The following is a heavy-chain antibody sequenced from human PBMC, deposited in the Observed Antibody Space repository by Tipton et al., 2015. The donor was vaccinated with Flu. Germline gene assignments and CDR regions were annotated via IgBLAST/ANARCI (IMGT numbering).Heavy chain of an antibody. V-gene: IGHV4-39*07. J-gene: IGHJ6*02. D-gene: IGHD2-15*01. CDR3: TRQVEAATRSSS. CDR1: GDSITSSSYF. CDR2: IFHSGTT. Sequence: GLVKPSETLSLTCTVSGDSITSSSYFWGWIRQPPGKGPEWIGSIFHSGTTYYDLSLQSRVTISVDTSRNQFSLKMKSVTVADTAVYYCTRQVEAATRSSSWGQGTTVTVSS.